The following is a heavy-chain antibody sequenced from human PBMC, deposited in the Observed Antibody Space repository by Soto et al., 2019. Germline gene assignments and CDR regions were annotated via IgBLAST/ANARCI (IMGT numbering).Heavy chain of an antibody. J-gene: IGHJ6*02. D-gene: IGHD2-15*01. CDR2: IYWDYDE. Sequence: QITLKESGPTLVKPTQTLTLTCTFSGFSLSSSGVGVGLIRQPPGKALEWLTLIYWDYDERYSPSLKSRLTTTKDTSKNQVVLTLTNMDPVDTATYFCAHKGGRGAAMDVWGQGTTVTVSS. CDR1: GFSLSSSGVG. CDR3: AHKGGRGAAMDV. V-gene: IGHV2-5*02.